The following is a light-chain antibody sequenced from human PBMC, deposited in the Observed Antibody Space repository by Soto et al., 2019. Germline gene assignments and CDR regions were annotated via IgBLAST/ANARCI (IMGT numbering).Light chain of an antibody. J-gene: IGKJ5*01. CDR2: GAS. Sequence: EIVLTQSPATLSLSPGERATLSCRASQSVSSYLAWYQQKPGQAPRLLIYGASNRATGIPARFSGSGSGTDFTLTNSSLEAEDSAVYYCQQRSNWPSITFGQGTRLEIK. CDR3: QQRSNWPSIT. CDR1: QSVSSY. V-gene: IGKV3-11*01.